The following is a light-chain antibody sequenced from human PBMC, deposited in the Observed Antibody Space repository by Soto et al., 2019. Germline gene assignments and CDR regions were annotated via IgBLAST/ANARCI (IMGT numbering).Light chain of an antibody. Sequence: EVVWTQSPGTLSLSPGERATLSCRASQSVSSSYLAWYQQKPGQAPRPLIYGASSRATGIPDRFSGRGSETEFTLTISTLESEDFAVYYCQQYGSSPRTFGQGTKVDIK. CDR1: QSVSSSY. CDR3: QQYGSSPRT. CDR2: GAS. J-gene: IGKJ1*01. V-gene: IGKV3-20*01.